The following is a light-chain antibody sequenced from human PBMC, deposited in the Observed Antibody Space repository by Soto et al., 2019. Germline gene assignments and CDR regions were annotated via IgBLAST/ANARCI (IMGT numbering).Light chain of an antibody. CDR3: QQYYNTLWT. CDR1: QRALYSTNNRNY. CDR2: WAS. V-gene: IGKV4-1*01. Sequence: PSSHYLPLSLRGSSALHSNSTQRALYSTNNRNYLAWYQQKPGQPPKLLIYWASTRESGVPDRFSGSGSGTDFTLTISSLEAEDLAVYYCQQYYNTLWTFGQGTKVDIK. J-gene: IGKJ1*01.